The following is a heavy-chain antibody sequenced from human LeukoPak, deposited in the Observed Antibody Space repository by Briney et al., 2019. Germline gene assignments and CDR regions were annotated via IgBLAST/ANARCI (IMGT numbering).Heavy chain of an antibody. Sequence: GGSLRLSCAASGFTFDDYGMSWVRQAPGKGLEWVSGINWNGGSTGYADSVKGRFTISRDNAKNTLYLQMNSLRAEDTAVYYCARDLGYYDFWSGVSAFDAFDIWGQGTMVTVSS. J-gene: IGHJ3*02. CDR3: ARDLGYYDFWSGVSAFDAFDI. CDR1: GFTFDDYG. V-gene: IGHV3-20*04. D-gene: IGHD3-3*01. CDR2: INWNGGST.